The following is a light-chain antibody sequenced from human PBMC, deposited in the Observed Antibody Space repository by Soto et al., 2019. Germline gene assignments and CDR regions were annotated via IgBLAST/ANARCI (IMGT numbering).Light chain of an antibody. V-gene: IGKV3-11*01. CDR3: EQRIDWPLT. CDR2: DAS. CDR1: QSIRTY. Sequence: EIVLTQSPATLSLSPGEGATLSCRASQSIRTYLGWYQQKPGQAPRLLIYDASNRATGIPARFSGSGSGTDFTITVSSLEPEDFAVYYCEQRIDWPLTFGGGTEVEIK. J-gene: IGKJ4*01.